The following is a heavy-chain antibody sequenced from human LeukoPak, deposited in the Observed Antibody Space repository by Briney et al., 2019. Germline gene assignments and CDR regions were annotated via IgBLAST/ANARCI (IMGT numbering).Heavy chain of an antibody. Sequence: GGSLRLSCAASGFTFDDYGMSWVRQAPGKGLEWVSGINWDGGSTGYADSVKGRFTISRDNAKNYLYLQMNSLSAEDTALYYCARALWSGYYAIYWGAFDIWGQGTMVTVSS. CDR1: GFTFDDYG. D-gene: IGHD3-3*01. CDR2: INWDGGST. V-gene: IGHV3-20*04. CDR3: ARALWSGYYAIYWGAFDI. J-gene: IGHJ3*02.